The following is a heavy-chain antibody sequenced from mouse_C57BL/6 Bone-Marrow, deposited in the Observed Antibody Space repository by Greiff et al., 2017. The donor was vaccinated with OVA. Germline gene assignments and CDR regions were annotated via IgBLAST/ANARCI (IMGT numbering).Heavy chain of an antibody. J-gene: IGHJ1*03. CDR3: ARMLRHWYFDV. CDR1: GYTFTDYY. Sequence: VQLQQPGPELVKPGASVKISCKASGYTFTDYYMNWVKQSHGKSLEWIGDINPNNGGTSYNQKFKGKATLTVDKSSSTAYMELRSLTSEDSAVYYCARMLRHWYFDVWGTGTTVTVSS. D-gene: IGHD1-2*01. CDR2: INPNNGGT. V-gene: IGHV1-26*01.